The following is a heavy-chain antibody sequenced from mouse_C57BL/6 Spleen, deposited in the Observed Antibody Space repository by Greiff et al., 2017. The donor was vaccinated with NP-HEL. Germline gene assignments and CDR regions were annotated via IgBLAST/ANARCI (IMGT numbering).Heavy chain of an antibody. J-gene: IGHJ2*01. Sequence: EVQLQQSGPELVKPGASVKISCKASGYSFTGYYMNWVKQSPEKSLEWIGEINPSTGGTTYNQKFKAKATLTVDKSSSTAYMQLKSLTSEDSAVYYCARKKGQLRYFDYWGQGTTLTVSS. V-gene: IGHV1-42*01. CDR2: INPSTGGT. CDR1: GYSFTGYY. D-gene: IGHD3-2*02. CDR3: ARKKGQLRYFDY.